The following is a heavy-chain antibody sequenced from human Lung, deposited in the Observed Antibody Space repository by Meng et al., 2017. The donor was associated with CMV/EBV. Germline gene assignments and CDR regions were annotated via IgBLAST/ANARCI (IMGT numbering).Heavy chain of an antibody. CDR1: GYSITSYS. CDR2: INTNTGNP. Sequence: QVQLVQSGSKLKNPGPSVKVSCMSSGYSITSYSIEWLPQAPGPGLEWMGWINTNTGNPTYAQGFTGRFVFSLDTSVSTAYLQISSLKAEDTTVYYCARGVVGATSGDYWGQGTLVTVSS. D-gene: IGHD1-26*01. J-gene: IGHJ4*02. CDR3: ARGVVGATSGDY. V-gene: IGHV7-4-1*02.